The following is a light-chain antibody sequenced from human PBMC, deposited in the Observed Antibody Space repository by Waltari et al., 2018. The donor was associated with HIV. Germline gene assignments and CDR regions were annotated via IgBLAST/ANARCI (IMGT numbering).Light chain of an antibody. V-gene: IGKV3-20*01. Sequence: EIVLSQSPGTLSLSPGERATLYCRASQSVSRRYLAWYQQNPGQAPRLLIYGASSRATGIPDSFSGSGSGTDFTLTIIRLEPEDFAVYYCQQYGSSPSWTFGQGTKVEIK. CDR2: GAS. J-gene: IGKJ1*01. CDR1: QSVSRRY. CDR3: QQYGSSPSWT.